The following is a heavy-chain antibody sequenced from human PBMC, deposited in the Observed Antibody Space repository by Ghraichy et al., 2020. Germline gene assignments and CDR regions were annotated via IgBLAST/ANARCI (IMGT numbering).Heavy chain of an antibody. CDR2: IFSNDEK. CDR1: GFSLSNAGMG. D-gene: IGHD3-10*01. V-gene: IGHV2-26*01. Sequence: SGPTLVKPTETLTLTCSVSGFSLSNAGMGVNWIRQPPGKALEWLAHIFSNDEKSYSTSLKSRLTISKDTYKSQVVLTMTNMDPADTATYYCALWFGELSKYYYYGMDVWGQGTTVTVSS. J-gene: IGHJ6*02. CDR3: ALWFGELSKYYYYGMDV.